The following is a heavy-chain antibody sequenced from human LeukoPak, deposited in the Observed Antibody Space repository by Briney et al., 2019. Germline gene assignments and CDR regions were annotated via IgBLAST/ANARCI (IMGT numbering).Heavy chain of an antibody. CDR3: AKGWLFGGHDY. D-gene: IGHD3-3*01. V-gene: IGHV3-30*02. Sequence: QPGRSLRLSCAASGFIFRRNGMHWVRQVPGKGLEWVAFIRYDGSNKYYADSVKGRFTISRDNSKNTLYLQMNSLRAEDTAVYYCAKGWLFGGHDYWGQGTLVTVSS. CDR1: GFIFRRNG. J-gene: IGHJ4*02. CDR2: IRYDGSNK.